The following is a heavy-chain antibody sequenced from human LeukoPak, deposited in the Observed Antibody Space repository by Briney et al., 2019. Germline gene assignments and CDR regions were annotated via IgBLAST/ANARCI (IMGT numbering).Heavy chain of an antibody. CDR3: AKGGGWYYYYMDV. V-gene: IGHV3-33*06. Sequence: PGGSLRLSCAASGFTFSSYGMHWVRQAPGKGLEWVAVIWYDGSNKYYADSVKGRFTISRDNSKNTLYLQMNSLRAEDTAVYYCAKGGGWYYYYMDVWGKGTMVTVSS. D-gene: IGHD2-21*01. J-gene: IGHJ6*03. CDR2: IWYDGSNK. CDR1: GFTFSSYG.